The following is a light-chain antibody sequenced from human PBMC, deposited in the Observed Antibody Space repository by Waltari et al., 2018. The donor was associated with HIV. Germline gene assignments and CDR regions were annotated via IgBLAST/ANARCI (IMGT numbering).Light chain of an antibody. CDR1: QSVRNN. Sequence: EIVLTQFPGTLSLSPGERAPLSCRASQSVRNNLVWYQQKPGQDPMLLIVGASSGATDIPDRFSGCGSETNFTLTISRLEPEDSALYFCQQYGKSPITFGQGTRLEI. CDR3: QQYGKSPIT. CDR2: GAS. J-gene: IGKJ5*01. V-gene: IGKV3-20*01.